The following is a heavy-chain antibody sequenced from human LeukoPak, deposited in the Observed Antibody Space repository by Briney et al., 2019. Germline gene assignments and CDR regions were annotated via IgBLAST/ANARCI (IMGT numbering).Heavy chain of an antibody. V-gene: IGHV3-11*04. CDR1: GFTFSDYY. CDR3: ARDSGGLNYYGSGSSNYFDY. J-gene: IGHJ4*02. D-gene: IGHD3-10*01. Sequence: GGSLRLSCAASGFTFSDYYMSWIRQAPGKGLEWVSYISNRDNTVYYADSVKGRFTISRDNAKNSLYLQMNSLRPEDTAVYYCARDSGGLNYYGSGSSNYFDYWGQGTLVTVSS. CDR2: ISNRDNTV.